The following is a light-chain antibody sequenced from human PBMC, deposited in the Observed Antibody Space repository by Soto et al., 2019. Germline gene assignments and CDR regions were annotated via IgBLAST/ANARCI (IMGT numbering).Light chain of an antibody. V-gene: IGLV2-18*02. CDR2: EVS. CDR3: SSYTISSTYV. CDR1: SSDVGSDNR. J-gene: IGLJ1*01. Sequence: QSALTQPPSVSGSPGQSVTISCTGTSSDVGSDNRVSWYQQPPGTAPKLMIYEVSNRPSGVPDRVSGSKSGNTASLTISGLQAEYEAEYYCSSYTISSTYVFGTGTKVTVL.